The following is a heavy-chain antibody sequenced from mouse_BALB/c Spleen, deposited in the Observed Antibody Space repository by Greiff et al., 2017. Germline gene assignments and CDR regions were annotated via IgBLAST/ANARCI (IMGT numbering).Heavy chain of an antibody. CDR2: IYPGDGDT. CDR3: ARGGGNGDFDY. J-gene: IGHJ2*01. V-gene: IGHV1-87*01. D-gene: IGHD2-1*01. Sequence: QVQLKESGAELARPGASVKLSCKASGYTFTSYWMQWVKQRPGQGLEWIGAIYPGDGDTRYTQKFKGKATLTADKSSSTAYMQLSSLASEDSAVYYCARGGGNGDFDYWGQGTTLTVSS. CDR1: GYTFTSYW.